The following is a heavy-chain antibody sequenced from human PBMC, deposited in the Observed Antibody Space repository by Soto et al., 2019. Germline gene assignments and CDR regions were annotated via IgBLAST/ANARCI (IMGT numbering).Heavy chain of an antibody. CDR3: AREVLWSRFFDY. D-gene: IGHD2-21*01. Sequence: QVQLVESGGGVVQPGRSLRLSCAASGFIFSNYVMYWVRQAPGKGLEWVAFMSYDGTTKYYADSVKGRFTISRDNSKNTLYLQMNNLSPVDTGVYYCAREVLWSRFFDYWGQGTLVTVSS. J-gene: IGHJ4*02. V-gene: IGHV3-30-3*01. CDR1: GFIFSNYV. CDR2: MSYDGTTK.